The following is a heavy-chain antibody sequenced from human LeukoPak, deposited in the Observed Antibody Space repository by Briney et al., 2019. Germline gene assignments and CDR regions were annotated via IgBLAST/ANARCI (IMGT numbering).Heavy chain of an antibody. V-gene: IGHV4/OR15-8*02. CDR3: AKHYSGYIDY. Sequence: SETLSLTCSVSGDSIRKDNWWTWVRRSPGKGLEWLGEIYDSGKTNYHPSLRSRIAISIDTAKRQFSLELTAVTAADTAVYYCAKHYSGYIDYWGQGILVTVSS. CDR1: GDSIRKDNW. J-gene: IGHJ4*02. D-gene: IGHD5-12*01. CDR2: IYDSGKT.